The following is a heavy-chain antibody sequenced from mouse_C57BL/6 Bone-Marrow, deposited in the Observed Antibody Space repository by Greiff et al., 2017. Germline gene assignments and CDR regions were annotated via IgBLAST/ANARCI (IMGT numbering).Heavy chain of an antibody. Sequence: EVKLMESGGGLVQSGRSLRLSCATSGFTFSDFYMEWVRQAPGKGLEWIAASRNKANDYTTEYSASVKDRFIGSRDTSQSILFLQMYALRAEDTAIYYCARDATPFYYSNYIWYFDVWGTGTTVTVSS. J-gene: IGHJ1*03. CDR3: ARDATPFYYSNYIWYFDV. V-gene: IGHV7-1*01. CDR2: SRNKANDYTT. D-gene: IGHD2-5*01. CDR1: GFTFSDFY.